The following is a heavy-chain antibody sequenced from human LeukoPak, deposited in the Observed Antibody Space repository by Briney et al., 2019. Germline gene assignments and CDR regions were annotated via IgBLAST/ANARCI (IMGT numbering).Heavy chain of an antibody. Sequence: GGSLRLSCAASGFTFSSYAMSWVRQAPGKGLEWVSAISGSGGSTYYADSVKGRFTISRDNSKNTLYLQMNSLRAEDTAVYYCAKDQVLRFLEWSYKRGGFDYWGQGTLVTVSS. J-gene: IGHJ4*02. D-gene: IGHD3-3*01. CDR3: AKDQVLRFLEWSYKRGGFDY. CDR2: ISGSGGST. CDR1: GFTFSSYA. V-gene: IGHV3-23*01.